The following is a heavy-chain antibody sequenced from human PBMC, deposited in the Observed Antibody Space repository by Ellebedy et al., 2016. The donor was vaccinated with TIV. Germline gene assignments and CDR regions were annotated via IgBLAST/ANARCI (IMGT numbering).Heavy chain of an antibody. CDR3: ARSPNAFNI. CDR2: ISSSSSYI. Sequence: GGSLRLXXAASGFTFSDYYMSWIRQAPGKGLEWVSYISSSSSYINYADSVTGRFTISRDNAKNSLYLQMNSLRAEDTAVYYCARSPNAFNIWGQGTMVTVSS. V-gene: IGHV3-11*06. J-gene: IGHJ3*02. CDR1: GFTFSDYY.